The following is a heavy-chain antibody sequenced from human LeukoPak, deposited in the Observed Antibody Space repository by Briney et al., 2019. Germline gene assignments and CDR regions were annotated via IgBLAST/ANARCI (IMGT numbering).Heavy chain of an antibody. CDR3: ARGSRIMIARDDI. V-gene: IGHV3-66*02. Sequence: PGGSLRLSCAASGFTVSSNYMSWVCQAPGKGLEWVSVIYSGGSTYYADSVKGRFTISRDNSKNTLYLQMNSLRTEDTAVYFCARGSRIMIARDDIWGQGTMVTVSS. D-gene: IGHD3-16*01. J-gene: IGHJ3*02. CDR2: IYSGGST. CDR1: GFTVSSNY.